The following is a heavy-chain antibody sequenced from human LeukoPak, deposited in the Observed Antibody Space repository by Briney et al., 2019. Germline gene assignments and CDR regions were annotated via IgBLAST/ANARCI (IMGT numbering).Heavy chain of an antibody. J-gene: IGHJ6*03. Sequence: SETLSLTCTVSGGSTSSYYWSWIRQPAGKGLEWIGRIYTSGSTNYNPSLKSRVTMSVDTSKNQFSLKLSSVTAADTAVYYCARVQARDYYYYYYMDVWGKGTTVTVSS. V-gene: IGHV4-4*07. CDR3: ARVQARDYYYYYYMDV. CDR2: IYTSGST. CDR1: GGSTSSYY. D-gene: IGHD3-10*01.